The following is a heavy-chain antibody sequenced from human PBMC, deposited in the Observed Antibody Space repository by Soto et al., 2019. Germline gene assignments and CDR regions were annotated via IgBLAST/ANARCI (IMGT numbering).Heavy chain of an antibody. Sequence: EVQLVESGGGLVQPGRSLRLSCAASGFTFDDSAMQWVRQAPGKGLEWVSGISWHSGSIGYADSVKGRFTISRENAKNSLNLQMNSLRAEDTALYYCAKEGGFDDYGVNPFDFWGQGTLVTVCS. CDR3: AKEGGFDDYGVNPFDF. J-gene: IGHJ4*02. V-gene: IGHV3-9*01. CDR1: GFTFDDSA. D-gene: IGHD4-17*01. CDR2: ISWHSGSI.